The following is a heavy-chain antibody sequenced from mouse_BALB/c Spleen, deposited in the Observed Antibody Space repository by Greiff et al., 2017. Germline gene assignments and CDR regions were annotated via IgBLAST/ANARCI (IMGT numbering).Heavy chain of an antibody. CDR3: ARDLWYYGSSYYAMDY. CDR1: GYSITSGYY. V-gene: IGHV3-6*02. D-gene: IGHD1-1*01. J-gene: IGHJ4*01. Sequence: DVQLQESGPGLVKPSQSLSLTCSVTGYSITSGYYGNWIRQFPGNKLEWMGYISYDGSNNYNPSLKNRNSITRDTSKNPFFLKLNSVTTEDTATYYGARDLWYYGSSYYAMDYWGQGTSVTVSS. CDR2: ISYDGSN.